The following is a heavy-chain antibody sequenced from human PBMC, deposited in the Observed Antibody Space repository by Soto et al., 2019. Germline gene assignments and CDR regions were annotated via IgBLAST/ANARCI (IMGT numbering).Heavy chain of an antibody. CDR2: INPDAGST. CDR1: GYSFTNNF. J-gene: IGHJ4*02. D-gene: IGHD1-26*01. CDR3: ARSTMIVGATSVADY. V-gene: IGHV1-46*03. Sequence: QVQLVQSGAEVKKPGASVKVSCKASGYSFTNNFIHWVRQAPGQGLEWMGLINPDAGSTSYPQRFQGRVTITRDTSTSTVYMELSRLRSDDTAVYYCARSTMIVGATSVADYWGQGTLVTVSS.